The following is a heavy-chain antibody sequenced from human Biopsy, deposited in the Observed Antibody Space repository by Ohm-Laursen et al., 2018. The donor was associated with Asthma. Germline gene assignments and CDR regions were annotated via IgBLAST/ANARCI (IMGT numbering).Heavy chain of an antibody. CDR1: GGSISSSSYY. V-gene: IGHV4-39*01. J-gene: IGHJ4*02. Sequence: PSQTLSLTCTVSGGSISSSSYYWGWIRRPPGKGLEFIGTIYYSGSTYYNPSLKSRVTLSVDASKNQFSLKLTSATAADTAVYYCVSPPGYWGQGTRVTVSS. CDR3: VSPPGY. CDR2: IYYSGST.